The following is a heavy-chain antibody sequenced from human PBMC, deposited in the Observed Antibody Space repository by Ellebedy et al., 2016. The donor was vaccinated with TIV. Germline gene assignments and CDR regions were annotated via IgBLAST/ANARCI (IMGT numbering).Heavy chain of an antibody. J-gene: IGHJ6*02. CDR2: IHPGGGST. V-gene: IGHV1-46*01. D-gene: IGHD5-12*01. CDR3: ARVLVATSNYGMDV. CDR1: GYTFTSFY. Sequence: AASVKVSCKASGYTFTSFYMFWVRQAPGQGLEWMGMIHPGGGSTGYAQKFQGRVTMTRDTSTSTVYMEMSSLRSEDTAVYYCARVLVATSNYGMDVWGQGTTVTVSS.